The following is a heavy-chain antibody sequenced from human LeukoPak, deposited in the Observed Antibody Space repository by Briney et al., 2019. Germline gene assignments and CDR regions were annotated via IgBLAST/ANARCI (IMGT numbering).Heavy chain of an antibody. D-gene: IGHD3-10*01. CDR1: GFIFSNYY. CDR3: ARGGYGHNMDV. CDR2: IKNAGSDT. Sequence: PGGSLRLSCVGSGFIFSNYYMYWVRQAQGKGLVWVSRIKNAGSDTIYADSVKGRFTISRDNAKNTVYLQMNSLRAEDTAVYYCARGGYGHNMDVWGEGTTVTVSS. V-gene: IGHV3-74*01. J-gene: IGHJ6*03.